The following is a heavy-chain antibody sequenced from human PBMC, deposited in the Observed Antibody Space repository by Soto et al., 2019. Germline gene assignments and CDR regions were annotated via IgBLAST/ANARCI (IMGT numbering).Heavy chain of an antibody. Sequence: SETLSLTCTVSGGSISSGGYYRSWIRQHPGKGLEWIGYIYYSGSTYYNPSLKSRVTISVDTSKNQFSLKLSSVTAADTAVYYCARDDSSGLRYYYYGMDVWGQGTKVTVSS. CDR1: GGSISSGGYY. D-gene: IGHD6-19*01. V-gene: IGHV4-31*03. CDR2: IYYSGST. J-gene: IGHJ6*02. CDR3: ARDDSSGLRYYYYGMDV.